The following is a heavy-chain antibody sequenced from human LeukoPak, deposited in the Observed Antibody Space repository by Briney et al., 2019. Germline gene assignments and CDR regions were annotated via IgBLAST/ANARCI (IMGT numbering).Heavy chain of an antibody. Sequence: ASVKVSCKASGYTFTSYNVHWVRQAPGQGLEWMGVINPSGGGTTYAQKFQGRVTMTRDTSTNTVYMELSSLRSEDTAVYYCARNPTPGYSYGSGSPVYWGQGTLVTVSS. J-gene: IGHJ4*02. CDR3: ARNPTPGYSYGSGSPVY. V-gene: IGHV1-46*01. CDR1: GYTFTSYN. CDR2: INPSGGGT. D-gene: IGHD5-18*01.